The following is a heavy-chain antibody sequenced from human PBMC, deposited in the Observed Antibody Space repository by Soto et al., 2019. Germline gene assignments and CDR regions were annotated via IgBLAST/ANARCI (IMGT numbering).Heavy chain of an antibody. Sequence: SETLSLTCAVYGGSFSGYYWSWIRQPPGKGLEWIGYIYHSGSTNYDPSLKSRVTISVDTSKNQFSLKLSSVTAADTAVYYCARHISSDFWSGFALDYYYYMDVWGKGTTVTVSS. V-gene: IGHV4-34*01. CDR1: GGSFSGYY. J-gene: IGHJ6*03. CDR2: IYHSGST. CDR3: ARHISSDFWSGFALDYYYYMDV. D-gene: IGHD3-3*01.